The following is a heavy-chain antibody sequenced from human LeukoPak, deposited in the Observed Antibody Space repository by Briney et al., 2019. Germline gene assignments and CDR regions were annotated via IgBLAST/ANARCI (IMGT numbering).Heavy chain of an antibody. CDR2: INHSGST. CDR3: ARGVYDFWSGYSASYFDY. J-gene: IGHJ4*02. D-gene: IGHD3-3*01. Sequence: PSETLSLTCAVYGGSFSGYYWSWIRQPPGKGLEWIGEINHSGSTNYNPSLKSRVTISVDTSKNQFSLKLSSVTAADTAVYYCARGVYDFWSGYSASYFDYWGQGTLVTVSS. V-gene: IGHV4-34*01. CDR1: GGSFSGYY.